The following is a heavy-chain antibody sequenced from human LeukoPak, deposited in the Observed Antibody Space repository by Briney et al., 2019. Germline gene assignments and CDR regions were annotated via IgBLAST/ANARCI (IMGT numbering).Heavy chain of an antibody. CDR2: VKEDGSEE. Sequence: QPGGSLRLSCAASGFTFSSHSMSWVRQAPGKGLEWVANVKEDGSEENYVDSVKGRFTISGDNAVKSLYLQMNGLRAEDTAVYFCARLLHYERSVYRPVDCWGQGTLVAVSS. CDR3: ARLLHYERSVYRPVDC. V-gene: IGHV3-7*01. D-gene: IGHD5/OR15-5a*01. J-gene: IGHJ4*02. CDR1: GFTFSSHS.